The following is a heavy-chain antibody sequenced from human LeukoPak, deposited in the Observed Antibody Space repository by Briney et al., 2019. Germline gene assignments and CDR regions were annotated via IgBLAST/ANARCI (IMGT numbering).Heavy chain of an antibody. J-gene: IGHJ6*02. Sequence: GGSLRLSCAASGFTFSSYAMHWVRQAPGKGLERVAVIPYDGSNKYYADSVKGRFTISRDNSKNTLYLQMNSLRAEDTAVYYCTREGDILTGYYHYYYYGMDVWGQGTTVIVSS. D-gene: IGHD3-9*01. CDR1: GFTFSSYA. V-gene: IGHV3-30-3*01. CDR2: IPYDGSNK. CDR3: TREGDILTGYYHYYYYGMDV.